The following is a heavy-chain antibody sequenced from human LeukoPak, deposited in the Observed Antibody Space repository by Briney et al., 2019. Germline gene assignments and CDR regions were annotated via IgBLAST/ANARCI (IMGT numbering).Heavy chain of an antibody. CDR1: GFTLSGYW. CDR2: INLEGSVI. D-gene: IGHD3-22*01. J-gene: IGHJ4*02. Sequence: QPGGSMRLSCAASGFTLSGYWMSWVRQAPGKGLEWVANINLEGSVIHYVDSAKGRLTISRDNAKNSLYLQMNYLRAEDTAFYYCATPDDSSGSDWGQGTLVTVSS. CDR3: ATPDDSSGSD. V-gene: IGHV3-7*01.